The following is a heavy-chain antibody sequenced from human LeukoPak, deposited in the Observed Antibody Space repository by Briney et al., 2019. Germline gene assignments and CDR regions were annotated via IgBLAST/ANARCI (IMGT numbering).Heavy chain of an antibody. V-gene: IGHV3-33*01. CDR3: ARERRWYSSGWDDAFDI. D-gene: IGHD6-19*01. CDR1: GFTFSSYG. Sequence: GGSLRLSCAASGFTFSSYGMHWVRQAPGKGLEWVAVIWYDGSNKYYADSVKGRFTISRDNSKNTLYLQMNSLRAEDTAVYYCARERRWYSSGWDDAFDIWGQGTMVTVSS. J-gene: IGHJ3*02. CDR2: IWYDGSNK.